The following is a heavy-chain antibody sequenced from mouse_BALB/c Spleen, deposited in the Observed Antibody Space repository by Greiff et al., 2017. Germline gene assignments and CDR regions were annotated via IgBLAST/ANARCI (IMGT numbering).Heavy chain of an antibody. CDR2: ISSGGGST. J-gene: IGHJ2*01. V-gene: IGHV5-12-1*01. CDR3: ARERRITTVVAPYYFDY. D-gene: IGHD1-1*01. CDR1: GFAFSSYD. Sequence: EVKLVESGGGLVKPGGSLKLSCAASGFAFSSYDMSWVRQTPEKRLEWVAYISSGGGSTYYPDTVKGRFTISRDNAKNTLYLQMSSLKSEDTAMYYCARERRITTVVAPYYFDYWGQGTTLTVSS.